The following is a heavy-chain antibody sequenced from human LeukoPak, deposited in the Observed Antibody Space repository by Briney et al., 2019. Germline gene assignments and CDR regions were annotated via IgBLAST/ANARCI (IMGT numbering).Heavy chain of an antibody. V-gene: IGHV3-30-3*01. D-gene: IGHD6-13*01. CDR3: ARGYSSSWHPFDY. Sequence: GRSLRLSCAASGFTFSSYAMHWVRQAPGKGLEWVAVISYDGSNKYYADSVKGRFTISRDNSKNTLYLQMNSLRAEDTAVYYCARGYSSSWHPFDYWGQGTLVTVSS. J-gene: IGHJ4*02. CDR1: GFTFSSYA. CDR2: ISYDGSNK.